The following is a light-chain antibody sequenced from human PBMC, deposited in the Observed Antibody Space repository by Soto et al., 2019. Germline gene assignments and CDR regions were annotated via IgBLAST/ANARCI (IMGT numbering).Light chain of an antibody. CDR1: SSDVGSYNL. CDR3: CSYAGSSIPVV. V-gene: IGLV2-23*01. Sequence: QSALTQPASVSGSPGQSITISGTGTSSDVGSYNLVSWYQQHPGKAPKLMIYEGSKRPSGVSNRFSGSKSGNTASLTISGLQAEDEADYYCCSYAGSSIPVVFGGGTKVTVL. J-gene: IGLJ2*01. CDR2: EGS.